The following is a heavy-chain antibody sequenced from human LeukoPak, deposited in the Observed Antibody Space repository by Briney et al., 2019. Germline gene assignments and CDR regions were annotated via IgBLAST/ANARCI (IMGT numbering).Heavy chain of an antibody. D-gene: IGHD5-12*01. Sequence: GASVTVSCKASGYTFTGYYMHWVRQAPGQGLEWMGWINPNSGGTNYAQKFQGRVTMTRDTSISTAYMELSRLRSDDTAVYYCARVGVWYSGYGPIDYWGQGTLVTVSS. CDR3: ARVGVWYSGYGPIDY. CDR2: INPNSGGT. CDR1: GYTFTGYY. V-gene: IGHV1-2*02. J-gene: IGHJ4*02.